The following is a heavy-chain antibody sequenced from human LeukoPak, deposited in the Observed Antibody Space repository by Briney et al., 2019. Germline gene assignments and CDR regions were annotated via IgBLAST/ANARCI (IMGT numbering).Heavy chain of an antibody. J-gene: IGHJ3*02. Sequence: GGSLRLSCAASGFTFNNYWMHWVRQAPGKGLVWVSRINSDGSSTHYADSVKGRFTISRDNAKNTLYLQLNSLRAEDTAVYYCARAAKDYDTSGYVAFDIWGQGTMVAVSS. V-gene: IGHV3-74*01. CDR3: ARAAKDYDTSGYVAFDI. CDR1: GFTFNNYW. D-gene: IGHD3-22*01. CDR2: INSDGSST.